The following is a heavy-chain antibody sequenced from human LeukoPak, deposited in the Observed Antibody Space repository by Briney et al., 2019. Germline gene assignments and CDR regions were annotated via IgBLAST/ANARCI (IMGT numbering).Heavy chain of an antibody. CDR3: ARYSDWAFDH. V-gene: IGHV5-51*01. Sequence: GGSLKISCKGSGYSFTSYWIGWVRQMPGKGLEWMGIIYPGDSDTRYSPSFQGQVTISADKSISTAYLQWSGLEASDTAIYYCARYSDWAFDHWGQGSLVTVSS. D-gene: IGHD3-9*01. J-gene: IGHJ4*02. CDR2: IYPGDSDT. CDR1: GYSFTSYW.